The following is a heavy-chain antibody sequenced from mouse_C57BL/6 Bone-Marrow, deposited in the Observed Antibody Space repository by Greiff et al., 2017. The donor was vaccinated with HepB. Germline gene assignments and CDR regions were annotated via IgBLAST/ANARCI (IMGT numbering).Heavy chain of an antibody. J-gene: IGHJ1*03. CDR3: ARDDEGDFDV. CDR1: GFNIKDYY. CDR2: IDPEDGET. V-gene: IGHV14-2*01. Sequence: EVQLQQSGAELVKPGASVKLSCTASGFNIKDYYMHWVKQRTEQGLEWIGRIDPEDGETKYAPNFQGKATITADTSSNTAYLQLSSLTSEDTAVYYCARDDEGDFDVWGTGTTVTVSS.